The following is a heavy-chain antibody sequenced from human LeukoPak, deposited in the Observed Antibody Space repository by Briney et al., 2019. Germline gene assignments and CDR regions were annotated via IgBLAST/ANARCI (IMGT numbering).Heavy chain of an antibody. CDR1: GFTFSSYS. D-gene: IGHD3-3*01. J-gene: IGHJ6*03. V-gene: IGHV3-21*01. CDR2: ISSSSGYI. Sequence: GGSLRLSCAASGFTFSSYSMNWVRQAPGKGLEWVSSISSSSGYIYYADSVKGRFTISRDNAKNSLYLQMNSLRAEDTAVYYCARDLGDYYYYYMDFWGKGTTVTVSS. CDR3: ARDLGDYYYYYMDF.